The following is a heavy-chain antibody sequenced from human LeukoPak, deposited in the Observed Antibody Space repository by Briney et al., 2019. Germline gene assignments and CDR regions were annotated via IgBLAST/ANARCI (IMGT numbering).Heavy chain of an antibody. CDR2: INTDGSST. CDR3: ARARLTGNYPHFDY. Sequence: GGSLRLSCAASGFTFSSYWMHWVRQAPGRGLVWVSRINTDGSSTSYADSVKGRFTISRDNAKNTLYLQMNSLRAEDTAVYYCARARLTGNYPHFDYRGQGTLVTVSS. J-gene: IGHJ4*02. CDR1: GFTFSSYW. D-gene: IGHD7-27*01. V-gene: IGHV3-74*01.